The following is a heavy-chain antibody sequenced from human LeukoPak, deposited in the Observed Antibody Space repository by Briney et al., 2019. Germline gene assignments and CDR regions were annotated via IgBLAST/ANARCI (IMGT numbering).Heavy chain of an antibody. CDR1: GGSINSNNYY. D-gene: IGHD3-16*02. CDR3: ASTTTFGGVIVPFDI. CDR2: IYYSGST. Sequence: SETLSLTCTVSGGSINSNNYYWGWIRQPPGKGLEWIGCIYYSGSTYYNPSLDSRVTISVDTSKNQFSQKLSSVTAADTAVYYCASTTTFGGVIVPFDIWGQGTMVTVSS. V-gene: IGHV4-39*01. J-gene: IGHJ3*02.